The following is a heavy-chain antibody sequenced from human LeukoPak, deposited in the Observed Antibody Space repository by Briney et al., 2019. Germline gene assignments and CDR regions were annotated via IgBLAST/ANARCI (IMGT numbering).Heavy chain of an antibody. V-gene: IGHV3-7*01. Sequence: GGSLRLFCADSGFTFSVYWMKWVRQARGGGLEWVANINQNGGEKYYVDSVKGRFTISRDNGKNSLYLQMNSLRAEDTAVYYCARYRHLGYWGQGTLVTVSS. J-gene: IGHJ4*02. CDR1: GFTFSVYW. CDR3: ARYRHLGY. CDR2: INQNGGEK.